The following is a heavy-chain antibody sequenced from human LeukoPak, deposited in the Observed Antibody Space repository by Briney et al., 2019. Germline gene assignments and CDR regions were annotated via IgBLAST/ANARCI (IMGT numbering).Heavy chain of an antibody. CDR2: IYSGGNT. J-gene: IGHJ4*02. CDR3: ARHSHCSNSSCYLFEH. D-gene: IGHD2-2*01. V-gene: IGHV3-53*01. Sequence: GGSLRLSCAASGFTVSSNYMSWVRQAPGKGLEWVSIIYSGGNTYYADSVKGRFTISRDNSKNTVYLQMNSLRAEDTAVYYCARHSHCSNSSCYLFEHWGQGALVTVSS. CDR1: GFTVSSNY.